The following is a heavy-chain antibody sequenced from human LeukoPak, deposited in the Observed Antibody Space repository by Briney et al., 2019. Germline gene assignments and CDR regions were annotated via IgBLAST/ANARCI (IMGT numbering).Heavy chain of an antibody. CDR2: IRYDGSNK. J-gene: IGHJ4*02. Sequence: SGGSLRLSCAASGFTFSSYGMHWVRQAPGKGLEWVAFIRYDGSNKYYADSVKGRFTISRDNSKNTLYLQMNSLRAEDTAVYYCARDPVIAAAGPHDMLSYFDYWGQGTLVTVSS. D-gene: IGHD6-13*01. CDR3: ARDPVIAAAGPHDMLSYFDY. CDR1: GFTFSSYG. V-gene: IGHV3-30*02.